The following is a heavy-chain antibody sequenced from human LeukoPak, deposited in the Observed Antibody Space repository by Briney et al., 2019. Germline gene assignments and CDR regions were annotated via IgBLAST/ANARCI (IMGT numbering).Heavy chain of an antibody. CDR1: GGSFSSYG. Sequence: SVKFSCKASGGSFSSYGISWVRQAPGQGLEWMGGTFPILGTTTLAKKFPGRVTITEDESTSATYMELNGLRVDDTAVYYCAREGPGGTDGFWGQGTLVTVSS. D-gene: IGHD5-24*01. CDR3: AREGPGGTDGF. J-gene: IGHJ1*01. V-gene: IGHV1-69*13. CDR2: TFPILGTT.